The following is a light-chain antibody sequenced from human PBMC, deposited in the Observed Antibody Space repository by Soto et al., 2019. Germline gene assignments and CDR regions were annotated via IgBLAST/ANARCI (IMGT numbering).Light chain of an antibody. CDR2: NNN. Sequence: QSVLTQPPSASGTPGQRVTISCSGSSSNIGSNTVNWYQQLPGTAPKLLIYNNNQQPSGVPDRFSGSKSGTSASLAISGLQSEDEADYSCAAWDDSLNGLVFGTGTKVTVL. J-gene: IGLJ1*01. V-gene: IGLV1-44*01. CDR3: AAWDDSLNGLV. CDR1: SSNIGSNT.